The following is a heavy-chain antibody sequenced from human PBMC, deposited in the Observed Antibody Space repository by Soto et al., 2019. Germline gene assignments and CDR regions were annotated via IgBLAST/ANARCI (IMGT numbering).Heavy chain of an antibody. V-gene: IGHV3-23*01. D-gene: IGHD3-10*01. CDR2: ISGGGATT. Sequence: EVQLLESGGGLVPPGGSLRLSCAASGFTFNNYAMTWVRQAPGKGLEWVSAISGGGATTSYADSVKGRFTVSRDGSKNTLYLQMSSLRAEDTALYYCAKGRGGAGSLTPRVDFWGQGTLVTVSS. CDR1: GFTFNNYA. J-gene: IGHJ4*02. CDR3: AKGRGGAGSLTPRVDF.